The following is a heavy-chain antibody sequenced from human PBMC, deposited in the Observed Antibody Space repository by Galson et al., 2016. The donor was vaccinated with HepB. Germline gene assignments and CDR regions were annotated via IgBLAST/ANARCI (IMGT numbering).Heavy chain of an antibody. D-gene: IGHD6-13*01. J-gene: IGHJ4*02. CDR3: AKLNRQQVGPVDY. CDR1: GFILSAYA. V-gene: IGHV3-23*01. Sequence: SLRLSCAASGFILSAYAMSWVRQAPGKGLQLVSSISYSGTHTYYADSVKGRFTISRDNSKNTVYLQMSGLSAEDTAIYYCAKLNRQQVGPVDYRGQGTLVTVSS. CDR2: ISYSGTHT.